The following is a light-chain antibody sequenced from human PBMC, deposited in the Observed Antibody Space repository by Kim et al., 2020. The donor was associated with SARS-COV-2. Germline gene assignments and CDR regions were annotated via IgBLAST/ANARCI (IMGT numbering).Light chain of an antibody. CDR3: QQYSTFPLA. V-gene: IGKV1-16*02. J-gene: IGKJ4*01. CDR1: QAINNH. Sequence: ASVRDRVTFTCRASQAINNHLAWFQQKSGKAPKCLIYDASTLQSGVPSKFSGSGFGTEFTLTISSLQPEDFATYYCQQYSTFPLAFGGGTKVDIK. CDR2: DAS.